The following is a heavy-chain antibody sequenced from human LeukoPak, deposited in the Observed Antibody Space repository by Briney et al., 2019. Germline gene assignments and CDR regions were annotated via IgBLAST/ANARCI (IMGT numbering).Heavy chain of an antibody. CDR1: GFTFSSYA. Sequence: GGTLRLSCAASGFTFSSYAMSWVRQAPGKGLEWVSVISGSGGSTSYADSVKGRFTISRDNSMNTLYLQMNSLRAEDTAVYYCAKDDRIQTRRYSYNYWGQGTLVTVSS. V-gene: IGHV3-23*01. CDR2: ISGSGGST. D-gene: IGHD5-18*01. J-gene: IGHJ4*02. CDR3: AKDDRIQTRRYSYNY.